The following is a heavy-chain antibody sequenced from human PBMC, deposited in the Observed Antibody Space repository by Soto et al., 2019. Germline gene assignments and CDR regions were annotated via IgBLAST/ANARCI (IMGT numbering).Heavy chain of an antibody. CDR2: FNPANRNT. J-gene: IGHJ4*02. CDR1: GYTFTNYG. Sequence: ASVKVSCKVSGYTFTNYGINWVRQAPGQGLEWVGWFNPANRNTNYARKFQDRVSMTTDTSTNTAYMELRGLRSDDTAVYYCARVRFGDPFDFWGQGTLVTVYS. CDR3: ARVRFGDPFDF. V-gene: IGHV1-18*01. D-gene: IGHD2-21*02.